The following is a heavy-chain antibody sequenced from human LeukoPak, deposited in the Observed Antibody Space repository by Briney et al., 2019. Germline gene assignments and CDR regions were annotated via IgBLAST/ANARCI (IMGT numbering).Heavy chain of an antibody. D-gene: IGHD2-2*01. Sequence: ASVQVSCKASGGTFSSYAISWVRQAPGQGLEWMGGIIPIFGTANYAQKFQGRVTITAAESTSTAYMELWSLSYDETAVYYCARDSSQVCFQHWGQGTLVTVSS. J-gene: IGHJ1*01. V-gene: IGHV1-69*13. CDR1: GGTFSSYA. CDR2: IIPIFGTA. CDR3: ARDSSQVCFQH.